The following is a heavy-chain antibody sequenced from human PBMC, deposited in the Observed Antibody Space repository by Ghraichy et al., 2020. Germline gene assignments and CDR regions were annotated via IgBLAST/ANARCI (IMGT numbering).Heavy chain of an antibody. J-gene: IGHJ6*02. V-gene: IGHV1-2*04. D-gene: IGHD2-2*01. CDR3: ARAEYQVRRGMDV. CDR1: GYTFTGYY. CDR2: INPNSGDT. Sequence: ASVKVSCKASGYTFTGYYMHWVRQAPGQGLEWMGRINPNSGDTNYAKKFQGWVTMTRDTSISTAYMELSRLRSDDTAVYYCARAEYQVRRGMDVWGQGTTVTVSS.